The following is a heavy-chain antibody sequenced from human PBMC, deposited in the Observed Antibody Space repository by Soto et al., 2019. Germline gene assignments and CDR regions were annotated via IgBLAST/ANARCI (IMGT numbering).Heavy chain of an antibody. Sequence: QVQLVQSGAEVKKPGSSVKVSCKASGGTFSSYGVTWVRQAPGHGLEWMGRIIPILGIPNYAQKFQGRVTITADKSTSTAYMDLTSLKSEDTAVYYCAIEGSSGSYWMADPRGQGTQVTVSS. CDR2: IIPILGIP. V-gene: IGHV1-69*04. J-gene: IGHJ5*02. CDR3: AIEGSSGSYWMADP. D-gene: IGHD1-26*01. CDR1: GGTFSSYG.